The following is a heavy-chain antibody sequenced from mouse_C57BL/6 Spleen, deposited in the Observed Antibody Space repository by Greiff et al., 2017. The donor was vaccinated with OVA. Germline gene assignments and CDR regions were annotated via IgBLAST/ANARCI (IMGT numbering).Heavy chain of an antibody. CDR2: IDPSDSET. V-gene: IGHV1-52*01. Sequence: QVQLQQPGAELVRPGSSVKLSCKASGYTFTSYWMHWVKQRPIQGLEWIGNIDPSDSETHYNQKFKDKATLTVDKSSSTAYMQLSSLTSEDSAVYYCARSGGSSPYWYFDVWGTGTRSPSPQ. CDR3: ARSGGSSPYWYFDV. CDR1: GYTFTSYW. J-gene: IGHJ1*03. D-gene: IGHD1-1*01.